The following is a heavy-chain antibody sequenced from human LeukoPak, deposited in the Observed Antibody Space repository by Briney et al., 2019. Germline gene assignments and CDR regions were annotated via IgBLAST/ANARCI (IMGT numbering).Heavy chain of an antibody. Sequence: PGGFLRLSCAASGFTFSPYSMNWVREAPGQGLEWVSSISSSSNYIYYADSVKGRFTISRDNDKNSLYLQMNSLRVEDTGVYYCARVFRPSLTVFIIRGAFDSWGQGTMVTVSS. J-gene: IGHJ3*02. V-gene: IGHV3-21*01. CDR2: ISSSSNYI. D-gene: IGHD3-3*01. CDR1: GFTFSPYS. CDR3: ARVFRPSLTVFIIRGAFDS.